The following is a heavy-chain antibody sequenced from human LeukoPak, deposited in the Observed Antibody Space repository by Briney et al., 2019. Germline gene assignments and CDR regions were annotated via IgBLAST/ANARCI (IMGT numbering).Heavy chain of an antibody. V-gene: IGHV1-46*01. CDR1: GYTLTSYY. J-gene: IGHJ6*02. Sequence: ASVKVSCKASGYTLTSYYMHWVRQAPGQGLEGMGIINPSCDSTRFPQRFPGRVTLTRDTSTSTVYMERGKLRSEDTAVYYSTRQGNTGSEAGYYYYGMDVWGQGTTVTVSS. CDR2: INPSCDST. CDR3: TRQGNTGSEAGYYYYGMDV.